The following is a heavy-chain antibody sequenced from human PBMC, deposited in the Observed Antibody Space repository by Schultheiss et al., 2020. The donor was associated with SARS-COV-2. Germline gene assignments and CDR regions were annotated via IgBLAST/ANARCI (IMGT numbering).Heavy chain of an antibody. CDR1: GFTFSTYE. CDR3: ARGAATLFDP. J-gene: IGHJ5*02. CDR2: VSTSGEST. V-gene: IGHV3-23*01. D-gene: IGHD2-15*01. Sequence: GGSLRLSCTASGFTFSTYEMNWVRQAPGKGLEWVSSVSTSGESTYYADSVKGRFTISRDNSKSTLYLLMNSLRVEDTAIYYCARGAATLFDPWGQGTLVTVSS.